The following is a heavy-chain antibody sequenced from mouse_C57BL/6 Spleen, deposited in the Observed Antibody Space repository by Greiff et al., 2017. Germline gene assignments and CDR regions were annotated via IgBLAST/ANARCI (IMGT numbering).Heavy chain of an antibody. CDR3: ARRANWDDYFDY. CDR2: ISSGSSTI. J-gene: IGHJ2*01. V-gene: IGHV5-17*01. D-gene: IGHD4-1*01. CDR1: GFTFSDYG. Sequence: EVHLVESGGGLVKPGGSLKLSCAASGFTFSDYGMHWVRQAPEKGLEWVAYISSGSSTIYYADTVKGRFTISRDNAKNTLFLQMTSLRSEDTAMYYCARRANWDDYFDYWGQGTTLTVSS.